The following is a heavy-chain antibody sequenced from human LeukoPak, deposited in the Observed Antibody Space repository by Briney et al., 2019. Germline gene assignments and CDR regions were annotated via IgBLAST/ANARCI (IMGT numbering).Heavy chain of an antibody. J-gene: IGHJ3*02. CDR3: ASLTAMVGYDAFDI. CDR2: IYHSGST. D-gene: IGHD5-18*01. Sequence: PSETLSLTCAVSGGSISSSNWWSWVRQPPGKGLEWIGEIYHSGSTNYNPSLKRRVTISVDQSKTQFSLKLSSVTAADTAVYYCASLTAMVGYDAFDIWGQGTMVTVSS. CDR1: GGSISSSNW. V-gene: IGHV4-4*02.